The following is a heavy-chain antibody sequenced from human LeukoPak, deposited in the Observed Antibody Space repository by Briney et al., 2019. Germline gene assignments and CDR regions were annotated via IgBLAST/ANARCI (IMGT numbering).Heavy chain of an antibody. CDR1: GFTFDDYA. V-gene: IGHV3-9*01. D-gene: IGHD3-22*01. J-gene: IGHJ4*02. CDR2: ISWNSGSI. CDR3: AKDSGYYYFDY. Sequence: GGSLRLSCAASGFTFDDYAMHWVRQAPGKGLEWVSGISWNSGSIDYADSVKGRFTISRDNAKNSLYLQMNSLRAEDTALYYCAKDSGYYYFDYWGQGTLVTVSS.